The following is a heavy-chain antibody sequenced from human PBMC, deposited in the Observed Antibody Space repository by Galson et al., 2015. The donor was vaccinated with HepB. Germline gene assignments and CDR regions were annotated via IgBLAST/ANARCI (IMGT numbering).Heavy chain of an antibody. CDR2: IIPIFGTA. D-gene: IGHD6-6*01. CDR1: GGTFSSYA. CDR3: ARDSVGQLVRWFDP. V-gene: IGHV1-69*06. J-gene: IGHJ5*02. Sequence: SVKVSCKASGGTFSSYAISWVRQAPGQGLEWMGGIIPIFGTANYAQKFQGRVTITADKSTSTAYMELSSLRSEDTAVYYCARDSVGQLVRWFDPWGQGTLVTVSS.